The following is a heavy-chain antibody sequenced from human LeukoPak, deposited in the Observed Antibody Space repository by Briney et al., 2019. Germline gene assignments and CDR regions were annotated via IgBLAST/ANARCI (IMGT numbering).Heavy chain of an antibody. CDR1: GFTLSSYA. V-gene: IGHV3-23*01. Sequence: GGSLRLSCTASGFTLSSYAMSWVRQAPGEGLEWVSTISGSADNTNYAEAVKGRFTISRDNSKNTMYLQMNSLRAEDTAVYYCAKQGLGCWGQGTLVTVSS. CDR3: AKQGLGC. J-gene: IGHJ4*02. CDR2: ISGSADNT.